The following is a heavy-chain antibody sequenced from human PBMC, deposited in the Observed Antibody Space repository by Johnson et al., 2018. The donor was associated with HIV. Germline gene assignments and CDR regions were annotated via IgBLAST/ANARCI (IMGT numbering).Heavy chain of an antibody. J-gene: IGHJ3*02. V-gene: IGHV3-30*03. CDR3: ASSRQVGTPDAFDI. Sequence: QVYLVESGGGVVQSGRSLRLSCAASGFTFSSYGMHWVRQAPGKGLEWVAIISYDGSNKYYVDSVKGRFTISRDNSKNTLYLEMHSLRDEDTAVYYCASSRQVGTPDAFDIWGQGTMVTLSS. CDR1: GFTFSSYG. D-gene: IGHD1-14*01. CDR2: ISYDGSNK.